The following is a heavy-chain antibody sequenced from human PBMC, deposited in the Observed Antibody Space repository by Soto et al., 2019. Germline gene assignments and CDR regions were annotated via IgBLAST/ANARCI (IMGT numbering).Heavy chain of an antibody. CDR2: ISYDGSNK. CDR3: AKVSPMGYLFDF. CDR1: GFAFNTYS. V-gene: IGHV3-30-3*01. J-gene: IGHJ4*02. D-gene: IGHD1-26*01. Sequence: QVHLVQSGGGVVQPGRSLRLSCAASGFAFNTYSMHWVRQAPGRGLEWVAVISYDGSNKFYADSVKGRFTISRDNSKNTLYLEMNSLRGEDTAVYYCAKVSPMGYLFDFWGQGTLVTVSS.